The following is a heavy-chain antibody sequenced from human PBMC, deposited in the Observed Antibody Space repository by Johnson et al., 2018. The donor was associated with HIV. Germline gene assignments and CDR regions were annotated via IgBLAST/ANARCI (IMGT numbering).Heavy chain of an antibody. D-gene: IGHD3-16*01. V-gene: IGHV3-30-3*01. J-gene: IGHJ3*01. CDR1: GFTFSSYA. CDR2: ISYDGSNK. CDR3: ARVGASRFDAFHV. Sequence: QMQLVESGGGLVKPGGSLRLSCAASGFTFSSYAMHWVRQAPGKGLEWVAVISYDGSNKYYADSVKGRFTISRDNSKNTLYLQMNRLRAEDTAVYYWARVGASRFDAFHVWGQGTMVTVSS.